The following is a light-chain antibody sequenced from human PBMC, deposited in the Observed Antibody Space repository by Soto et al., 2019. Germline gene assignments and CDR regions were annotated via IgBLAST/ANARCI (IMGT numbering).Light chain of an antibody. Sequence: QSALTQPASVSGSPGQSITISCTGTSSDVGAYNYVSWYQQYPGKAPKLKIYEVKNRPSGVSNRFSGSRSGSTASLTISGLQAEDEADYYCSSYTTNSTGGYVFGTGTKVTVL. CDR1: SSDVGAYNY. CDR2: EVK. V-gene: IGLV2-14*01. CDR3: SSYTTNSTGGYV. J-gene: IGLJ1*01.